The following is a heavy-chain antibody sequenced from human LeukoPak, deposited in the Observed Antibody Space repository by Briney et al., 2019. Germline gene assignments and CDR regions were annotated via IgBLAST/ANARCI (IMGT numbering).Heavy chain of an antibody. CDR1: GYTFSSYP. Sequence: EASVKVSCKASGYTFSSYPMNWVRQAPGQGLEWMGWINTNTGNPTYAQGFTGRFVFSLDTSVSTAYLQISSLKAEDTAVYYCARGPQVTSITMVRAFDYWGQGTLVTVSS. CDR2: INTNTGNP. J-gene: IGHJ4*02. D-gene: IGHD3-10*01. CDR3: ARGPQVTSITMVRAFDY. V-gene: IGHV7-4-1*02.